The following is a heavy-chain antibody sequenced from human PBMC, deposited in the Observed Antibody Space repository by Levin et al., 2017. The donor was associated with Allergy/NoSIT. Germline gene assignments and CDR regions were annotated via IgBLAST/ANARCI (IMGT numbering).Heavy chain of an antibody. CDR2: INTGYGNT. V-gene: IGHV1-3*04. Sequence: GASVKVSCKASGYSFTSYAMHWVRQVPGQRPEWMGWINTGYGNTETSQKFQGRISITMDTSATTAYLELITLRSEDTAVYYCATGYCKSATCYHFDFWGQGTLVTVSS. CDR1: GYSFTSYA. CDR3: ATGYCKSATCYHFDF. D-gene: IGHD2-2*01. J-gene: IGHJ4*02.